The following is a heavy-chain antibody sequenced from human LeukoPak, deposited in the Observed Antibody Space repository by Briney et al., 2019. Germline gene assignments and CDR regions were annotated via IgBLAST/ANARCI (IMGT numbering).Heavy chain of an antibody. D-gene: IGHD3-22*01. J-gene: IGHJ4*02. Sequence: PSETLSLTCTVSGGSISSSSYYWGWIRQPPGKGLKWIGSIYYSGSTYYNPSLKSRVTISVDTSKNQFSLKLSSVTAADTAVYYCARQPGHYYDSSGYNFDYWGQGTLVTVSS. V-gene: IGHV4-39*01. CDR2: IYYSGST. CDR1: GGSISSSSYY. CDR3: ARQPGHYYDSSGYNFDY.